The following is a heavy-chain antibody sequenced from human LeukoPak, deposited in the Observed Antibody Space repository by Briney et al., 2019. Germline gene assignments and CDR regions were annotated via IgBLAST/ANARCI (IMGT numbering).Heavy chain of an antibody. CDR2: INPNSGGT. Sequence: ASVKVSCKASGYTFTGYYMHWVRQAPGQGLEWVGWINPNSGGTNYAQKFQGRVTMTRDTSISTAYMELSRLRSDDTAVYFCASTLYRPTGFDYWGQGTLVTVSS. V-gene: IGHV1-2*02. CDR3: ASTLYRPTGFDY. J-gene: IGHJ4*02. CDR1: GYTFTGYY. D-gene: IGHD2-2*02.